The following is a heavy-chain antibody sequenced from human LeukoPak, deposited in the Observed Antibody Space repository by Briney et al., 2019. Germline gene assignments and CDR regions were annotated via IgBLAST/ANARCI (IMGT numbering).Heavy chain of an antibody. CDR1: GFTFSNYA. J-gene: IGHJ4*02. Sequence: PGGSLRLSCAASGFTFSNYAMSWVRQAPGKGLEWVSAISASGGSTYYADSVKGRFTISRDNSKNTLYLQMNSLRAEDTAVYYCAKGGVIIAAYFDYWGQGTLVTVSS. CDR3: AKGGVIIAAYFDY. CDR2: ISASGGST. V-gene: IGHV3-23*01. D-gene: IGHD3-10*01.